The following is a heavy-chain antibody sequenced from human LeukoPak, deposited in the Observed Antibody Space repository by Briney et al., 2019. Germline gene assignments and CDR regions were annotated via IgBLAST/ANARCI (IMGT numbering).Heavy chain of an antibody. J-gene: IGHJ4*02. D-gene: IGHD4-17*01. CDR1: GYIFTGYY. V-gene: IGHV1-2*02. Sequence: ASVKVSCKASGYIFTGYYMHWVRQAPGQGLEWMGCINPNSGGTNYAQKFQGRVTMTRDTSISTAYMELSRLRSDDTAVYYCAREDYGDRRYSNWGQGALVTVSS. CDR2: INPNSGGT. CDR3: AREDYGDRRYSN.